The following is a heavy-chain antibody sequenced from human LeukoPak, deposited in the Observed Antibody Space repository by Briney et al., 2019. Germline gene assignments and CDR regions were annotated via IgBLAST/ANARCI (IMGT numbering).Heavy chain of an antibody. CDR1: GFIFSTYS. D-gene: IGHD2-21*01. CDR3: ARDHHYSFDY. CDR2: ISTSSSTI. J-gene: IGHJ4*02. Sequence: RGSPRLSCAASGFIFSTYSMNWVRQAPGQGLKWISYISTSSSTISYADSVKGRFTISSDIVKNSLYLQMNSLRAEDTAVYYCARDHHYSFDYWGQGTLVTVSS. V-gene: IGHV3-48*01.